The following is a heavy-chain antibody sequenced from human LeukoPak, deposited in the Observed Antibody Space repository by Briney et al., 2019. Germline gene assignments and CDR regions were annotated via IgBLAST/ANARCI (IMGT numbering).Heavy chain of an antibody. D-gene: IGHD2-2*01. CDR2: IYTSGST. J-gene: IGHJ4*02. Sequence: SETLSLTCTVSGGSISSGSYYWSWIRQPAGKGLEWIGRIYTSGSTNYNPSLKSRVTISVDTSKNQFSLKLSSVTAADTAVYYCARAPLLGYCSSTSCSPREHYFDYWGQGTLVTVSS. CDR1: GGSISSGSYY. V-gene: IGHV4-61*02. CDR3: ARAPLLGYCSSTSCSPREHYFDY.